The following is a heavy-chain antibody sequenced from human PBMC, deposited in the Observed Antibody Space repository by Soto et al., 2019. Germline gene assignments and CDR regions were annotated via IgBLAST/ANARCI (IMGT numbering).Heavy chain of an antibody. Sequence: GGSLRLSCAASGFTFSTYWMTWVRQAPGKGLEWVANIKPDGSEKYYVDSVKGRFTISRDNAKRSLYLQMDSLRADDTAIYYCAIRYTDYWGQGALVTVSS. V-gene: IGHV3-7*01. CDR2: IKPDGSEK. J-gene: IGHJ4*02. CDR3: AIRYTDY. CDR1: GFTFSTYW. D-gene: IGHD1-20*01.